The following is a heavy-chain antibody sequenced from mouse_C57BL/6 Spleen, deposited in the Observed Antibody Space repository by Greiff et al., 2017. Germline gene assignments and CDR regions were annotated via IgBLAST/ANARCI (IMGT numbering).Heavy chain of an antibody. D-gene: IGHD2-4*01. CDR3: AKGFDDYDVGFAY. J-gene: IGHJ3*01. CDR2: IYPGSGNT. CDR1: GYTFTDYY. Sequence: VQLQQSGAELVRPGASVKLSCKASGYTFTDYYINWVKQRPGQGLEWIARIYPGSGNTYYNEKFKGKATLTAEKSSSTAYMQLSRLTSEDSAVYFCAKGFDDYDVGFAYWGQGTLVTVSA. V-gene: IGHV1-76*01.